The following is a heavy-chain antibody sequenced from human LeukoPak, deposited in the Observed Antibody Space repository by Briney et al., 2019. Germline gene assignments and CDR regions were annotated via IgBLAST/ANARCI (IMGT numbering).Heavy chain of an antibody. Sequence: SQTLSLTCTVSGGSISSGDYYWSWIRQPPGKGLEWIGYIYYSGSTYYNPSLKSRVTIPVDTSKNQFSLKLSSVTAADTAVYYCARVGSSGYLRYYFDYWGQGTLVTVSS. CDR2: IYYSGST. V-gene: IGHV4-30-4*08. CDR1: GGSISSGDYY. J-gene: IGHJ4*02. D-gene: IGHD3-22*01. CDR3: ARVGSSGYLRYYFDY.